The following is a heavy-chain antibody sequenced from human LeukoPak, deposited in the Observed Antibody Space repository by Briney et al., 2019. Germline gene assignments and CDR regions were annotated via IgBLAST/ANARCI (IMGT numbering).Heavy chain of an antibody. CDR3: ATSEEAGYYFDY. CDR1: GGSFSGYY. CDR2: INHSGST. J-gene: IGHJ4*02. Sequence: SETLSLTCAVYGGSFSGYYWSWIRQPPGKGLEWIGEINHSGSTNYNPSLKSRVTISVDTSKNQFSLKLSSVSAADTAVYYCATSEEAGYYFDYWGQGTLVTVSS. V-gene: IGHV4-34*01. D-gene: IGHD6-19*01.